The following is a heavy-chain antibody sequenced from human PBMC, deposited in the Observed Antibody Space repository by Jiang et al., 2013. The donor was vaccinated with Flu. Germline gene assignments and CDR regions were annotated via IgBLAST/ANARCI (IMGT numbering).Heavy chain of an antibody. Sequence: KPTQTLTLTCTFSGFSLSTSGMRLNWIRQPPGKALEWLARVDWDDDKFYSASLESRPTISKDTSKNQVVLTMTNVDPVDTATYYCARMRPGGLTHFDFWGQGTLVTVSS. D-gene: IGHD3/OR15-3a*01. CDR2: VDWDDDK. CDR3: ARMRPGGLTHFDF. V-gene: IGHV2-70*04. J-gene: IGHJ4*02. CDR1: GFSLSTSGMR.